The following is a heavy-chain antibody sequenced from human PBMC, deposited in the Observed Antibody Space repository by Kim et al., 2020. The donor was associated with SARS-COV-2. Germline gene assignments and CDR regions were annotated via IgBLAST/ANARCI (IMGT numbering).Heavy chain of an antibody. CDR3: ARDLPFGTSAFDI. D-gene: IGHD3-16*01. J-gene: IGHJ3*02. Sequence: YAVSVKSRITINPDTSKNQFSLQLNSVTPEDMAVYYCARDLPFGTSAFDIWGQGTMVTVSS. V-gene: IGHV6-1*01.